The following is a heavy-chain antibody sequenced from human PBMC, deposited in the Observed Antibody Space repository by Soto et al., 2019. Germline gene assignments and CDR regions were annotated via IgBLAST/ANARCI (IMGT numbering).Heavy chain of an antibody. V-gene: IGHV3-23*01. J-gene: IGHJ4*02. D-gene: IGHD3-22*01. CDR3: AKDLAESTYYYDSSGPDY. Sequence: LEWVSAISGSGGSTYYADSVKGRFTISRDNSKNTLYLQMNSLRAEDTAVYYCAKDLAESTYYYDSSGPDYWGQGTLVTVSS. CDR2: ISGSGGST.